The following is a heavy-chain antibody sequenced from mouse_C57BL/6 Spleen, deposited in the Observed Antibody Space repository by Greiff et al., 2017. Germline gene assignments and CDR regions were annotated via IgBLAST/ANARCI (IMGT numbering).Heavy chain of an antibody. J-gene: IGHJ2*01. CDR1: GYTFTDYY. V-gene: IGHV1-26*01. D-gene: IGHD1-1*01. CDR2: ISPNSGGT. Sequence: EVQLLQSGPELVKPGASVKISCTASGYTFTDYYMNWVKQSHGKSLEWIGEISPNSGGTSYTQKFKGKVTLTVDKSSSTAYMELRSLTSEDSAVYYCARESYYGSSGYFDYWGQGTTLTVSS. CDR3: ARESYYGSSGYFDY.